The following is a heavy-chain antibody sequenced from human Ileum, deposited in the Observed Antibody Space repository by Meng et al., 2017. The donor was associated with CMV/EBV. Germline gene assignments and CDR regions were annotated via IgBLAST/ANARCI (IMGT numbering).Heavy chain of an antibody. D-gene: IGHD1-14*01. V-gene: IGHV3-21*01. J-gene: IGHJ6*02. CDR3: ARDLTVGTYYGMDV. Sequence: LSLTCAASAFSFSTYSMNWVRQAPGRGLEWVSSISGSGSYINYADSVKGRFTISRDNAKNSLYLQMNSLGAEDTAVYYCARDLTVGTYYGMDVWGQGTTVTVSS. CDR2: ISGSGSYI. CDR1: AFSFSTYS.